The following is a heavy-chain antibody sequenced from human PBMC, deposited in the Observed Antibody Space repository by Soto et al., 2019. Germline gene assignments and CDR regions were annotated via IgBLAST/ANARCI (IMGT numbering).Heavy chain of an antibody. CDR2: IRSRADDGTT. V-gene: IGHV3-15*01. CDR3: ATEGIASRPPFDY. J-gene: IGHJ4*02. CDR1: GFTFTNAW. D-gene: IGHD6-13*01. Sequence: PGGSLRLSCAASGFTFTNAWMTWVRQAPGKGLEWVGHIRSRADDGTTDYAAPLKGRFTISRDDSKNMLYLQMNSLQTEDTAVYFCATEGIASRPPFDYWGQGTLVTVSS.